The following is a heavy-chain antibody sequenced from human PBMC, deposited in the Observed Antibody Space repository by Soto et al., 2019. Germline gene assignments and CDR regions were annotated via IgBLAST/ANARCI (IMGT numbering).Heavy chain of an antibody. CDR3: ARVGSRPLYYYYYGMDV. J-gene: IGHJ6*02. V-gene: IGHV6-1*01. CDR2: TYYRSKWYN. Sequence: SQTLSLTCVISGDSVSSNSAAWNWIRQSPSRGLEWLGRTYYRSKWYNDYAVSVKSRITINPDTSKNQFSLQLNSVTPEDTAVYYCARVGSRPLYYYYYGMDVWGQGTTVTVSS. D-gene: IGHD1-26*01. CDR1: GDSVSSNSAA.